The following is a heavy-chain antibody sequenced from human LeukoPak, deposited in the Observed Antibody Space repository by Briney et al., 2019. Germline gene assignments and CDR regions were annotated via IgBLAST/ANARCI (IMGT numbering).Heavy chain of an antibody. D-gene: IGHD2-2*01. V-gene: IGHV1-69*05. Sequence: GASETVSCKASGGTFSSYAISWVRQAPGQGLEWMGGIIPIFGTANYAQKFQGRVTITTDESTSTAYMELSSLRSEDTAVYYCARTDIVVVPARNWFDPWGQGTLVTVSS. J-gene: IGHJ5*02. CDR1: GGTFSSYA. CDR3: ARTDIVVVPARNWFDP. CDR2: IIPIFGTA.